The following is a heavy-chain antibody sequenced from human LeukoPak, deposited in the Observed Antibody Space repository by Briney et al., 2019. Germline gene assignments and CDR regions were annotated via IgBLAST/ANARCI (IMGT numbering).Heavy chain of an antibody. CDR1: GYTFTGYY. V-gene: IGHV1-2*06. J-gene: IGHJ6*02. D-gene: IGHD2-2*01. Sequence: AALVKVSCKASGYTFTGYYMHWVRQAPGQGLEWMGRINPNSGGTNYAQKFQGRVTMTRDTSISTAYMELSRLRSDDTAVNYCARREEVVPAASATPGYYYGMDVWGQGTTVTVSS. CDR2: INPNSGGT. CDR3: ARREEVVPAASATPGYYYGMDV.